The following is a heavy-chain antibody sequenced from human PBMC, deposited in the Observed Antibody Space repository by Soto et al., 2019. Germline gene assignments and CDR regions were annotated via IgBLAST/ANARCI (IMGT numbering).Heavy chain of an antibody. CDR3: AKAIRAWELDAPFDY. CDR1: GFTFSSYG. CDR2: ISYDGSNK. Sequence: QVQLVESGGGVVQPGRSLRLSCAASGFTFSSYGMHWVRQAPGKGLEWVAVISYDGSNKYYADSVKGRFTISRDNSKNTLYLQMNSLRAEDTAVYYCAKAIRAWELDAPFDYWGQGTLVTVSS. J-gene: IGHJ4*02. V-gene: IGHV3-30*18. D-gene: IGHD1-26*01.